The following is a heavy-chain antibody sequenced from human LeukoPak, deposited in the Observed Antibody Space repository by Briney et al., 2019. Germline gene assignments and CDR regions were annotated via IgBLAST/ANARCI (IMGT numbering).Heavy chain of an antibody. V-gene: IGHV3-64D*09. CDR2: ISSNGHIT. J-gene: IGHJ4*02. CDR3: VKDIVVVITSQFDY. D-gene: IGHD3-22*01. CDR1: GFTFSNQA. Sequence: GGSLRVSCSASGFTFSNQAMHWVRQAPGKGLEYVSGISSNGHITYYADSVKGRFTISRDNSKNTLFLQMSSLRPEDTAVYYCVKDIVVVITSQFDYWGQGTLVTVSS.